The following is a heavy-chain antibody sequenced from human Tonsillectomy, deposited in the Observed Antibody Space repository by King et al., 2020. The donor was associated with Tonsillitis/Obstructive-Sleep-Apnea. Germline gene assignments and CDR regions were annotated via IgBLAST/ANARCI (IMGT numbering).Heavy chain of an antibody. CDR1: GFTFSSYA. Sequence: VQLVESGGGLVQPGGSLRLSCAASGFTFSSYAMSWVRQAPGKGLEWVSAISGNGGSTYYSDSVRGRFTISKHNSKNTLYMQMKSLRAEDTAGYYCAIVPDSESHYYFDFWGQGALVTVSS. V-gene: IGHV3-23*04. J-gene: IGHJ4*02. CDR2: ISGNGGST. CDR3: AIVPDSESHYYFDF. D-gene: IGHD1-26*01.